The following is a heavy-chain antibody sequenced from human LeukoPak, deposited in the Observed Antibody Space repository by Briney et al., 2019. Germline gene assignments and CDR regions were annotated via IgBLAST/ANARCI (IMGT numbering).Heavy chain of an antibody. CDR2: INPNRGDT. Sequence: ASVKVSCKASGYTFTSYAMNWVRQAPGQGLEWMGWINPNRGDTKPAQKFQGRVTMTRDTSISVAYMELSGLQSDDTAVYYCARNPDEHWLDESENWYFDLWGSGTLVTVSS. D-gene: IGHD6-19*01. V-gene: IGHV1-2*02. CDR1: GYTFTSYA. J-gene: IGHJ2*01. CDR3: ARNPDEHWLDESENWYFDL.